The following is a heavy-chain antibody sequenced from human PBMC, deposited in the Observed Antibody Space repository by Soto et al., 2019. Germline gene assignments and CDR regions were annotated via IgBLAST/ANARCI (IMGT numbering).Heavy chain of an antibody. D-gene: IGHD1-26*01. J-gene: IGHJ6*02. CDR3: ARGEAAEYYYYYGMDG. CDR2: ISAYNGNT. Sequence: ASVKVSCKASGYTFTSYGISWVRQAPGQGLEWMGWISAYNGNTNYAQKLQGRVTMTTDTSTSTAYMELRSLRSDDTAVYYCARGEAAEYYYYYGMDGWGQGTTVTVSS. V-gene: IGHV1-18*01. CDR1: GYTFTSYG.